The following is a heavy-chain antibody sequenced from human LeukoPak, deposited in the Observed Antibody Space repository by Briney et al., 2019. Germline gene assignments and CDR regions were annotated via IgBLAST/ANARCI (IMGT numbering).Heavy chain of an antibody. CDR3: ARHVVAVAARYYYYGMDV. V-gene: IGHV5-51*01. Sequence: GESLKISCKGSGYSFTSYWIGWVRQTPGKGLEWMGIIYPGDSDTRYSPSFQGQVTISADKSISTAYLQWSSLKASDTAMYYCARHVVAVAARYYYYGMDVWGQGTTVTVSS. J-gene: IGHJ6*02. D-gene: IGHD6-19*01. CDR1: GYSFTSYW. CDR2: IYPGDSDT.